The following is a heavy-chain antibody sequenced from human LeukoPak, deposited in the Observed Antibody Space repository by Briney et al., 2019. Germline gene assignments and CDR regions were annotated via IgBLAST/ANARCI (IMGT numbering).Heavy chain of an antibody. Sequence: PGGSLRLSCAASGFNFNNYNMNWVRQAPGKGLEWVSYITLSSSSIYYADSVKGRFTISRDNAKNSLYLQMNSLRAEDTAVYYCARLYYDFWSGYLYGFDYWGQGTLVTVSS. CDR3: ARLYYDFWSGYLYGFDY. CDR1: GFNFNNYN. D-gene: IGHD3-3*01. J-gene: IGHJ4*02. CDR2: ITLSSSSI. V-gene: IGHV3-48*01.